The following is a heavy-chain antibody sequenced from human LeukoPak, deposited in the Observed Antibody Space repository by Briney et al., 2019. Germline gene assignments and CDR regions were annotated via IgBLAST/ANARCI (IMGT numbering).Heavy chain of an antibody. CDR3: AREKGNDALDI. CDR2: IYYSVNT. Sequence: SETLSLSCNVPGDSIINAGNYWTWIRHHAGKGLEWIGFIYYSVNTYYNPSLKSRFIMSIETSKNQFSLTLNSLTTADTAMYYCAREKGNDALDIWGQGTMVTVSS. V-gene: IGHV4-31*03. J-gene: IGHJ3*02. CDR1: GDSIINAGNY.